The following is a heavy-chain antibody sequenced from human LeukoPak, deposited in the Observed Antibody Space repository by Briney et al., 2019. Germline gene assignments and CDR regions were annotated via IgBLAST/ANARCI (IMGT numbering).Heavy chain of an antibody. V-gene: IGHV4-34*01. CDR1: GVSFSGYY. D-gene: IGHD2-21*02. Sequence: SETLSLTCAVYGVSFSGYYWSWIRQPPGKGLEWIGEINHSGSTNYNPSLKSRVTISVDTSKNQFSLKLSSVTAADTAVYYCARGLSVVTAIYPQGIFDYWGQGTLVTVSS. J-gene: IGHJ4*02. CDR2: INHSGST. CDR3: ARGLSVVTAIYPQGIFDY.